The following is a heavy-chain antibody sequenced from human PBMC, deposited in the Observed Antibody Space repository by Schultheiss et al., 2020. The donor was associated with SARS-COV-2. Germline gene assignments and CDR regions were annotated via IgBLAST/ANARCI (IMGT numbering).Heavy chain of an antibody. V-gene: IGHV3-21*01. D-gene: IGHD6-13*01. CDR2: ISSSSSYI. CDR1: GFTFSSYS. CDR3: AREGIAAAGTKAFFGY. J-gene: IGHJ4*02. Sequence: GESLKISCAASGFTFSSYSMNWVRQAPGKGLEWVSSISSSSSYIYYADSVKGRFTISRDNAKNTLYLQMNSLRAEDTAVYYCAREGIAAAGTKAFFGYWGQGTLVTVSS.